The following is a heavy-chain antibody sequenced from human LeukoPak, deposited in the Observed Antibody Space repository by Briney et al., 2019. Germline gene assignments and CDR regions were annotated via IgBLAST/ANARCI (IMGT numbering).Heavy chain of an antibody. Sequence: GGSLRLSCAASGFTFSNAWMSWVRQAPGKGLEWVAFIRYDGSNKYYADSVKGRFTISRDNSKNTLYLQMNSLRAEDTAVYYCAKETYYYDSSGYSRPEYFQHWGQGTLVTVSS. V-gene: IGHV3-30*02. CDR1: GFTFSNAW. J-gene: IGHJ1*01. CDR2: IRYDGSNK. CDR3: AKETYYYDSSGYSRPEYFQH. D-gene: IGHD3-22*01.